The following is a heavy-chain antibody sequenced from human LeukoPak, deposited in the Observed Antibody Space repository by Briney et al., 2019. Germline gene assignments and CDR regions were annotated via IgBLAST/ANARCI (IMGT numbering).Heavy chain of an antibody. Sequence: GGSLRLSCAASGFTFSSYGMHWVRQAPGKGLEWVAVISYDGSNKYYADSVKGRFTISRDNSKNTLYLQMNSLRAEDTAVYFCGRDKSEYDSSGRGDYWGQGTLVTVSS. V-gene: IGHV3-30*03. CDR1: GFTFSSYG. CDR3: GRDKSEYDSSGRGDY. D-gene: IGHD3-22*01. CDR2: ISYDGSNK. J-gene: IGHJ4*02.